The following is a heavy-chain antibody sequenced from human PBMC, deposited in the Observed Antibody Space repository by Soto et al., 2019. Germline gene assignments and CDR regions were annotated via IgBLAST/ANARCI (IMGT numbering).Heavy chain of an antibody. J-gene: IGHJ6*02. CDR2: IYPGDSDT. Sequence: PGESLKISCKGSGYSFTSYWIGWVRQMPGKGLEWMGIIYPGDSDTRYSPSFQGQVTISADKSISTAYPQWSSLKASDTAMYYCARHTYFDILTGRRHYGMDVRGQRTKVTVSS. CDR3: ARHTYFDILTGRRHYGMDV. CDR1: GYSFTSYW. D-gene: IGHD3-9*01. V-gene: IGHV5-51*01.